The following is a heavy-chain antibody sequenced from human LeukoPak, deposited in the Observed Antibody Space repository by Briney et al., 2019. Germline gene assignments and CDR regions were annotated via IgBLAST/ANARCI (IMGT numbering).Heavy chain of an antibody. CDR3: AHRRFSVGGASYFDY. V-gene: IGHV2-5*01. J-gene: IGHJ4*02. CDR2: FYWNDDT. Sequence: SGPTLVKPTQTLTLTCTFSGFSLSSGGVGVGWIRQPPGKALEWLALFYWNDDTRYSPSLKSRLTITKDTSKNQVVLTMTNMDPVDTATYYCAHRRFSVGGASYFDYWGQGTLVTVSS. D-gene: IGHD3-10*01. CDR1: GFSLSSGGVG.